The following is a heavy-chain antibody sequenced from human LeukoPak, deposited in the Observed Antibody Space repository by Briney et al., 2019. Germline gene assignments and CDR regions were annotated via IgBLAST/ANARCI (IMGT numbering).Heavy chain of an antibody. V-gene: IGHV4-34*01. CDR1: GGSISSYY. CDR3: ASGSYGLMAGYYYYYMDV. D-gene: IGHD2-8*01. J-gene: IGHJ6*03. Sequence: SETLSLTCTVSGGSISSYYWSWIRQPPGKGLEWIGEINHSGSTNYNPSLKSRVTISVDTSKNQFSLKLTSVTAADTAVYYCASGSYGLMAGYYYYYMDVWGKGTTVTISS. CDR2: INHSGST.